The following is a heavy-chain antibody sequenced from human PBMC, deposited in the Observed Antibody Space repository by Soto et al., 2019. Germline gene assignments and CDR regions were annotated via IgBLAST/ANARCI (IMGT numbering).Heavy chain of an antibody. Sequence: GGSLRLSCAASGFTFSNYGMNWVRQAPGKGLEWVAIIWYDGSNDYYVDSVKGRFTISRDNSKNTLSLQMNSLRAEDTAVYYCARDRWEFQLFYYGLDVWGQGTTVTVSS. V-gene: IGHV3-33*01. CDR1: GFTFSNYG. CDR3: ARDRWEFQLFYYGLDV. CDR2: IWYDGSND. D-gene: IGHD1-26*01. J-gene: IGHJ6*02.